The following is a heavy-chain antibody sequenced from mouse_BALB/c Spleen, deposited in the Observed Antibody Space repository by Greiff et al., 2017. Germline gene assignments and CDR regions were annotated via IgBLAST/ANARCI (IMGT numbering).Heavy chain of an antibody. CDR3: ARRGPSMIYYAMDY. CDR2: ISTYYGDA. CDR1: GYTFTDYA. D-gene: IGHD2-3*01. J-gene: IGHJ4*01. V-gene: IGHV1S137*01. Sequence: QVQLQQSGAELVRPGVSVKISCKGSGYTFTDYAMHWVKQSHAKSLEWIGVISTYYGDASYNQKFKGKATMTVDKSSSTAYMELARLTSEDSAIYYCARRGPSMIYYAMDYWGQGTSVTVSS.